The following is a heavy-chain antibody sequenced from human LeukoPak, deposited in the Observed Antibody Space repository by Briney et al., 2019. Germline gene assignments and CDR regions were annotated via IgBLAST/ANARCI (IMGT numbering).Heavy chain of an antibody. CDR3: ARDRGDYGDYDD. CDR1: GFTFSSYS. V-gene: IGHV3-21*01. Sequence: AGGSLRLSCAASGFTFSSYSMNWVRQAPGKGLEWVSSISSSSSYIYYADSVKGRFTISRDNAKNSLYLQMNSLRAEDTAVYYCARDRGDYGDYDDWGQGTLVTVSS. J-gene: IGHJ4*02. D-gene: IGHD4-17*01. CDR2: ISSSSSYI.